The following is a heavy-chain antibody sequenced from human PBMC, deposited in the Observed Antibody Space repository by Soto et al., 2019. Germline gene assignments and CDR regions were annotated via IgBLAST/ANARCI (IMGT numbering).Heavy chain of an antibody. J-gene: IGHJ3*02. V-gene: IGHV3-21*01. D-gene: IGHD3-22*01. CDR1: GFTFSSYS. CDR3: ARGRYYDSSGYRAIGAFDI. CDR2: ISSSSSYI. Sequence: GGSLRLSCAASGFTFSSYSMNWVRQAPGKGLEWVSSISSSSSYIYYTDSVKGRFTISRDNAKNSLYLQMNSLRAEDTAVDYCARGRYYDSSGYRAIGAFDIWGQGTMVTVSS.